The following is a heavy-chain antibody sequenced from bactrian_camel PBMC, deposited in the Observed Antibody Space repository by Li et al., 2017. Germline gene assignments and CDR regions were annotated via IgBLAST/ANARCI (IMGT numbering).Heavy chain of an antibody. CDR1: GFDYAKYC. J-gene: IGHJ4*01. Sequence: VQLVESGGGSVQAGGSLTLSCTVPGFDYAKYCIGWFRQGPGNEREGVASIYASAGTPHYADSVKGRFTISHDAAKNTVYLQMNSLKPEDTAMYYCAADSRPTIRCWDYDPYEYNNWGQGTQVTVS. CDR3: AADSRPTIRCWDYDPYEYNN. V-gene: IGHV3S63*01. CDR2: IYASAGTP. D-gene: IGHD4*01.